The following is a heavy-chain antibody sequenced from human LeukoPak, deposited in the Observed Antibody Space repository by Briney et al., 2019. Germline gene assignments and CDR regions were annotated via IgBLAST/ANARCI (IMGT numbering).Heavy chain of an antibody. CDR1: GFTFSSYS. V-gene: IGHV3-21*01. CDR3: ARDKVIGYCSSTSCYTGFDYYYYYGMDV. CDR2: ISSSSSYI. J-gene: IGHJ6*02. D-gene: IGHD2-2*02. Sequence: PGGSLRLSCAASGFTFSSYSMNWVRQAPGKGLEWVSSISSSSSYIYYADSVKGRFTISRDNAKNSLYLQMNSLRAEDTAVYYCARDKVIGYCSSTSCYTGFDYYYYYGMDVWGQGTTVTVSS.